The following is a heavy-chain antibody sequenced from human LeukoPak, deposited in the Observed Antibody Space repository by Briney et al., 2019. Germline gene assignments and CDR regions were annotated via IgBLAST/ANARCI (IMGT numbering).Heavy chain of an antibody. Sequence: ASVKVSCKASGYTFTGYYMHWVRQAPGQGLEWMGWINPNSGGTNYAQKFQGRVTMTRDTSISTAYMELSSLRSEDTAVYYCARDSDLRGGSRPGYNWNYDAFGIWGQGTMVTISS. CDR3: ARDSDLRGGSRPGYNWNYDAFGI. J-gene: IGHJ3*02. CDR2: INPNSGGT. D-gene: IGHD1-7*01. V-gene: IGHV1-2*02. CDR1: GYTFTGYY.